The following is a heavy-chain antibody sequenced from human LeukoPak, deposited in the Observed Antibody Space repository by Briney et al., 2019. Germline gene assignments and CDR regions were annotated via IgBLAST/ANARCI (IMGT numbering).Heavy chain of an antibody. V-gene: IGHV4-61*09. J-gene: IGHJ4*02. CDR3: ASPLFCSGTGCYDS. Sequence: SQTLSLTCTVSGGSISSGGSYWSWIRQPAGKGLEWVGHIYTSGSTNYNPSLKSRVTKSVDMSKNRFSLKLSSVTAADTAVYYCASPLFCSGTGCYDSWGQGTLVTVSS. CDR1: GGSISSGGSY. D-gene: IGHD2-2*01. CDR2: IYTSGST.